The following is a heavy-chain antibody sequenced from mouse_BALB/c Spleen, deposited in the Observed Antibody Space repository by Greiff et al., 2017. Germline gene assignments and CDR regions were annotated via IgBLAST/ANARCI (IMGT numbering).Heavy chain of an antibody. CDR3: ARRGGYYGSPFDY. CDR1: GYTFSSYW. V-gene: IGHV1-9*01. J-gene: IGHJ2*01. Sequence: VKLLESGAELMKPGASVKISCKATGYTFSSYWIEWVKQRPGHGLEWIGEILPGSGSTNYNEKFKGKATFTADTSSNTAYMQLSSLTSEDSAVYYCARRGGYYGSPFDYWGQGTTLTVSS. CDR2: ILPGSGST. D-gene: IGHD1-1*01.